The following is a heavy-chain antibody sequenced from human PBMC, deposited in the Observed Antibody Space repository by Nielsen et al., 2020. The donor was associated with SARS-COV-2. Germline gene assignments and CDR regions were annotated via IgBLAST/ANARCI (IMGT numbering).Heavy chain of an antibody. D-gene: IGHD3-10*01. CDR2: ISYDGSNK. Sequence: GGSLRLSCAASGFTFSSYGMHWVRQAPGKGLEWVAVISYDGSNKYYADSVKGRFTISRDNSKNTLYLQMNSLRAEDTAVYYCAKDNTYYYGSGSYYSYFDYWGQGTLVTVSS. V-gene: IGHV3-30*18. J-gene: IGHJ4*02. CDR1: GFTFSSYG. CDR3: AKDNTYYYGSGSYYSYFDY.